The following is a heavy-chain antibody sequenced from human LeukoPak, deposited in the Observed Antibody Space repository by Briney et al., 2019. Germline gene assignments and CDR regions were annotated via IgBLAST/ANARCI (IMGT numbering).Heavy chain of an antibody. CDR1: GFTFNSYS. V-gene: IGHV3-21*01. CDR3: ARADTSDILTGYSDY. CDR2: TSSSSSYI. D-gene: IGHD3-9*01. Sequence: GGSLRLSCTASGFTFNSYSMNWVRQAPGKGLEWVSSTSSSSSYIYYAGSVKGRFTISRDNAKKSLYLQMNRLRAEDTAVYFCARADTSDILTGYSDYWGQGTLVTVSS. J-gene: IGHJ4*02.